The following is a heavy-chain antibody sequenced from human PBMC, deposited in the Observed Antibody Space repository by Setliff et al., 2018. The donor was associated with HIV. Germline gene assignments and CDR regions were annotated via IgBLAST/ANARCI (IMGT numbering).Heavy chain of an antibody. Sequence: PGGSLRLSCVASGFTFRTFAMHWVRQAPGKGLEWVSVISYDGSRVAYADSVKGRFTISRDDSKNTVYLQMDSLPAEDTAVYYCAREGGSSGYCGYFDYWGQGTLVTVSS. J-gene: IGHJ4*02. D-gene: IGHD3-22*01. V-gene: IGHV3-30*01. CDR3: AREGGSSGYCGYFDY. CDR1: GFTFRTFA. CDR2: ISYDGSRV.